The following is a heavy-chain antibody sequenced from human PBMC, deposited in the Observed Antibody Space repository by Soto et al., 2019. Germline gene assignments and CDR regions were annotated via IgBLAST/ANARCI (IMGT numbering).Heavy chain of an antibody. V-gene: IGHV6-1*01. J-gene: IGHJ4*02. CDR2: TYYRSRWYH. Sequence: PSQTLSLTCAISGDSISNNSAAWNWIRQSPSRGFEWLGRTYYRSRWYHDYAVSVKSRIIINPDTSKNQVSLQLNSVTPDDTAVYYCASYRYDYWGQGTVVTVSS. D-gene: IGHD4-4*01. CDR1: GDSISNNSAA. CDR3: ASYRYDY.